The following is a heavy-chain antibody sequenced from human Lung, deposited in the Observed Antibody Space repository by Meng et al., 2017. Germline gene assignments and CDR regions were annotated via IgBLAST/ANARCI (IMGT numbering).Heavy chain of an antibody. CDR2: INHSGST. V-gene: IGHV4-34*01. D-gene: IGHD4-11*01. CDR1: GGSFSDYY. CDR3: ARGPTTMAHDFDY. J-gene: IGHJ4*02. Sequence: VQLQQWGAGLLKPSEALSLTSLVSGGSFSDYYWSWIRQPPGKGLEWIGEINHSGSTTYNPSLESRATISVDTSQNNLSLKLSSVTAADSAVYYCARGPTTMAHDFDYWGQGTLVTVSS.